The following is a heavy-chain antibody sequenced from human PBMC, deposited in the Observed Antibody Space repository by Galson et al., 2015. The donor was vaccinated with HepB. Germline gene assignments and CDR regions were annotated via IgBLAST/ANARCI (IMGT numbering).Heavy chain of an antibody. CDR1: GFSFSRYG. V-gene: IGHV3-23*01. CDR2: ISYSGTSK. J-gene: IGHJ4*02. D-gene: IGHD1-14*01. CDR3: AKDGGAIGKYPLDS. Sequence: SLRLSCAASGFSFSRYGMSWVRQIPGKGLEWVAGISYSGTSKYHADSVRGRFTISGDNSKNTLFLHMASLRAEDTAMYYCAKDGGAIGKYPLDSWGQGALVTVSS.